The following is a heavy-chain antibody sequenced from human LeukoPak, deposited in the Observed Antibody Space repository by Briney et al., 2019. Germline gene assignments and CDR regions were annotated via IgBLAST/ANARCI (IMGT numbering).Heavy chain of an antibody. J-gene: IGHJ3*02. V-gene: IGHV1-2*02. D-gene: IGHD6-19*01. CDR3: ARDQRYIAVAGYDAFDI. CDR2: INLNNGGT. Sequence: ASVTVFCKLFGYTFTANYMHWVRQAPGLGLEWMGWINLNNGGTISGQKFQGSVTMIRDTSISTAYMEVSRLRSDDTAVYYCARDQRYIAVAGYDAFDIWGQEAMVTVSS. CDR1: GYTFTANY.